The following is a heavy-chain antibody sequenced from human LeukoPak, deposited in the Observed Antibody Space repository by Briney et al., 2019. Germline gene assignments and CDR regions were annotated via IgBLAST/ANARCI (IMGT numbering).Heavy chain of an antibody. CDR3: ARDSKGSYYPLDY. CDR2: INPNSGGT. J-gene: IGHJ4*02. CDR1: GYTFSGYY. V-gene: IGHV1-2*02. D-gene: IGHD1-26*01. Sequence: ASVKVSCKASGYTFSGYYIHWVRQAPGQGLEWLGWINPNSGGTKYAQKFQGRVTMTRDTSISTAHMELNRLTSEDTAVYYCARDSKGSYYPLDYWGQGTLVTVSS.